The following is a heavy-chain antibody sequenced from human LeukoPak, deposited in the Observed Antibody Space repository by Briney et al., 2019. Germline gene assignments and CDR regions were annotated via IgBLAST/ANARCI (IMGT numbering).Heavy chain of an antibody. CDR3: ARYSGSYGLDY. CDR2: ISYDGSNK. V-gene: IGHV3-30*04. D-gene: IGHD1-26*01. CDR1: GFTFSSYA. Sequence: AGRSLRLSCAASGFTFSSYAMPWVRQAPGKGLEWVAVISYDGSNKYYADSVKGRFTISRDNSKNTLTLQMDTLRAEDTAVYYCARYSGSYGLDYWGQGTLVTVSS. J-gene: IGHJ4*02.